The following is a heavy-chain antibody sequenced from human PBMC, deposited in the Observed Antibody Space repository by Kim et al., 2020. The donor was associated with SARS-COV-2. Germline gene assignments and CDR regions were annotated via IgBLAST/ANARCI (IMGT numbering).Heavy chain of an antibody. Sequence: SETLSLTCAVYGGSFSGYYWSWIRQPPGKGLEWIGEINHSGSTNYNPSLKSRDTISVDTAKNQFSLKLSSVTAADTAVYYCASLSGYYGSGSPKALDYWGQGTLVTVSS. CDR3: ASLSGYYGSGSPKALDY. J-gene: IGHJ4*02. V-gene: IGHV4-34*01. CDR2: INHSGST. CDR1: GGSFSGYY. D-gene: IGHD3-10*01.